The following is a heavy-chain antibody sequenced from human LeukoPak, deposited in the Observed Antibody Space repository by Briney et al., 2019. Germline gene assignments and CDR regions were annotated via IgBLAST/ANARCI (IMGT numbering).Heavy chain of an antibody. J-gene: IGHJ4*02. Sequence: GGSLRLSCAVSGFTVSSNYMSWVRQAPGKGLEWVSVIYSGGSTYYADSLQGRFTISRDNSKNTLYLQMNSRRAQDTAVYYCARTTVDYSDYFFLDYWGQGTLVTVSS. V-gene: IGHV3-53*01. CDR1: GFTVSSNY. D-gene: IGHD4-11*01. CDR3: ARTTVDYSDYFFLDY. CDR2: IYSGGST.